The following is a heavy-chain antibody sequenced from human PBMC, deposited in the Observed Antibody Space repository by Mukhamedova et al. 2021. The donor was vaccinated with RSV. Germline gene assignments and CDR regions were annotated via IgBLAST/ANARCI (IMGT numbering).Heavy chain of an antibody. V-gene: IGHV5-51*01. D-gene: IGHD4-17*01. CDR3: AKGVLYGDYIPGGMDV. J-gene: IGHJ6*02. Sequence: EYMGIIHPGNSDTRYSPSFQGQVTISADKSISTVYLQWSGLKASDPAMYYCAKGVLYGDYIPGGMDVWGQGTTVTVSS. CDR2: IHPGNSDT.